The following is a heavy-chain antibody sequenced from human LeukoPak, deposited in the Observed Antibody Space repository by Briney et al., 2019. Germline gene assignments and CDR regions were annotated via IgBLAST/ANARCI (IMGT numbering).Heavy chain of an antibody. CDR3: ARDRGIAVAGIPDY. V-gene: IGHV4-4*07. CDR1: GGSISSYY. Sequence: PSETLSLTCTVSGGSISSYYWSRIRQPAGKGLEWIGRIYTSGSTNYNPSLKSRVTMSVDTSKNQFSLKLSSVTAADTAVYYCARDRGIAVAGIPDYWGQGTLVTVSS. CDR2: IYTSGST. D-gene: IGHD6-19*01. J-gene: IGHJ4*02.